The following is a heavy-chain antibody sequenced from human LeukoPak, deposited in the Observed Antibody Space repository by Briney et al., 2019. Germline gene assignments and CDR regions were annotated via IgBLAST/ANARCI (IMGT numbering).Heavy chain of an antibody. D-gene: IGHD3-22*01. CDR1: GGSFSSYA. CDR3: VRDGSYYDSSGYYCLY. V-gene: IGHV1-69*13. J-gene: IGHJ4*02. CDR2: ITPMFGTA. Sequence: GASVKVSCKASGGSFSSYAISWVRQAPGQGLEWMGGITPMFGTANYAQKFQGRVTITADESTSTAYMELSSLRSEDTAVYYCVRDGSYYDSSGYYCLYWGQGTLVTVSS.